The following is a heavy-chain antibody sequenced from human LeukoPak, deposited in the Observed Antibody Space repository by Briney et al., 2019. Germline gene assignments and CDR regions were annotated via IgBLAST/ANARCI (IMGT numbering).Heavy chain of an antibody. D-gene: IGHD2-2*01. V-gene: IGHV3-23*01. CDR1: GFTFSGYA. CDR2: ISGSGGNT. Sequence: SGGSLRLSCAASGFTFSGYAMSWVRQAPGKGLEWVSTISGSGGNTYSADSVKGRFTISRDNSKNTLYLQMNSLRAEDTAVYYCAKVIRPHCSTTTCLFDYWGQGTLVTVSS. CDR3: AKVIRPHCSTTTCLFDY. J-gene: IGHJ4*02.